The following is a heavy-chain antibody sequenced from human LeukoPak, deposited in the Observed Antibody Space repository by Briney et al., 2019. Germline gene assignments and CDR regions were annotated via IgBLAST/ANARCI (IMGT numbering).Heavy chain of an antibody. CDR2: IIPIFGTA. Sequence: SVKVSCKASGGTFSSYAISWVRQAPGQGLEWMGGIIPIFGTANYAQKFQGRVTITTDESTSTAYMELSSLRSEDTAVYYCARDSLVVAGTFDYWGQGTLVTVSS. V-gene: IGHV1-69*05. CDR3: ARDSLVVAGTFDY. J-gene: IGHJ4*02. D-gene: IGHD6-19*01. CDR1: GGTFSSYA.